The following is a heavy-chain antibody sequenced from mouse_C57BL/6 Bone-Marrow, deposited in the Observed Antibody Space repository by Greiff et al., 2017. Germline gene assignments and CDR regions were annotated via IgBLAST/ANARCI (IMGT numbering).Heavy chain of an antibody. V-gene: IGHV1-69*01. CDR2: IDPSDSYT. Sequence: VQLQQPGAELVMPGASVKLSCKASGYTFTSYWMHWVKHRPGQGLEWIGEIDPSDSYTNYNQKFKGKSTLTVDKSSSTAYMQLSSLTSEDSAVYYCAREGYHAMDYWGQGTSVTVSS. J-gene: IGHJ4*01. CDR1: GYTFTSYW. CDR3: AREGYHAMDY.